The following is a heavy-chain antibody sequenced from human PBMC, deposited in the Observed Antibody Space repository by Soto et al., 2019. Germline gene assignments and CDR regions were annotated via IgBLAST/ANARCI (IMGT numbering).Heavy chain of an antibody. J-gene: IGHJ4*02. CDR3: ARERVYYGSGSYYTRGGNPFDY. V-gene: IGHV1-8*01. CDR2: MNPNSGNT. CDR1: GYTFTSYD. Sequence: QVQLVQSGAEVKKPGASVKVSCKASGYTFTSYDINWVRQATGQGLEWMGWMNPNSGNTGYAQKFQGRVTMTRNTSIRTAYMELSSLRSEVTAVYYCARERVYYGSGSYYTRGGNPFDYWGQGTLVTVSS. D-gene: IGHD3-10*01.